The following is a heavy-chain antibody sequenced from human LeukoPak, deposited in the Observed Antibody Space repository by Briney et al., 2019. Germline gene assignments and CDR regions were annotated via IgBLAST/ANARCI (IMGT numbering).Heavy chain of an antibody. V-gene: IGHV3-21*01. CDR2: ISSSSRYI. D-gene: IGHD6-6*01. CDR1: GFTFSSYS. J-gene: IGHJ4*02. Sequence: GGSLRLSCAASGFTFSSYSMNWVRQAPGKGLEWVSSISSSSRYIYYADSVKGRFTISRDNAKNSLYLQMNSLRAEDTAVYYCARVSGSSSWTYFDYWGQGTLVTVSS. CDR3: ARVSGSSSWTYFDY.